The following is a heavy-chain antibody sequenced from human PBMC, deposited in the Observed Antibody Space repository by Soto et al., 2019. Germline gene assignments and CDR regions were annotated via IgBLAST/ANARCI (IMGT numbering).Heavy chain of an antibody. D-gene: IGHD3-16*01. CDR3: ARASGYSNGWGSYYYDIDV. CDR1: GGSFFGYE. Sequence: QVQLQQWGAGLLKPSETLSLTCAVYGGSFFGYEWTWIRQPPGMGLEWIGEINPKEVKNRETTSYNPSLRGRAAISVDTSRNQFSLKLTSVTAADTAVYYCARASGYSNGWGSYYYDIDVWARGTTVNVAS. CDR2: INPKEVKNRETT. V-gene: IGHV4-34*01. J-gene: IGHJ6*03.